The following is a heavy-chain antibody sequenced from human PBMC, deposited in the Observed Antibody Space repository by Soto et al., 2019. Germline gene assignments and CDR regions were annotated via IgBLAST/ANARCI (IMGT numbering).Heavy chain of an antibody. CDR3: ARSGEIPYSSSFGSYFYYYMDV. D-gene: IGHD6-6*01. Sequence: GGSLRLSCAASGFTFDDYAMHWVRQAPGKGLEWVSGISWNSGSIGYADPVKGRFTISRDNAKNSLYLQMNSLRAEDTALYYCARSGEIPYSSSFGSYFYYYMDVWGKGTTVTVSS. J-gene: IGHJ6*03. V-gene: IGHV3-9*01. CDR1: GFTFDDYA. CDR2: ISWNSGSI.